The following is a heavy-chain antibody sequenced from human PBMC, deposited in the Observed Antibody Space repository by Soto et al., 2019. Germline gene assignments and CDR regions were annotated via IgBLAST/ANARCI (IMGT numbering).Heavy chain of an antibody. J-gene: IGHJ6*02. V-gene: IGHV5-51*01. Sequence: PGESLKISCKGSGYSFTSHWIGWVRQMPGKGLEWMGIIYPGDSDTRYSPSFQGQVTISADKSISTAYLQWSSLKASDTAMYYCARQKAGPPYYYYGMDVWGQGTTVTVSS. CDR1: GYSFTSHW. D-gene: IGHD6-19*01. CDR3: ARQKAGPPYYYYGMDV. CDR2: IYPGDSDT.